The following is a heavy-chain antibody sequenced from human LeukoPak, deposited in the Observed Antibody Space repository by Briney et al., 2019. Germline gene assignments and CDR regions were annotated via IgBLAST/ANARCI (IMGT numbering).Heavy chain of an antibody. J-gene: IGHJ6*02. CDR3: ARRRYDFWSGYQTYGMDV. Sequence: GESLKISCKGSGYSFTSYWIGWVRQMPGKGLEWMGIIYPGDSDTRYSPSFQGQVTVSADKSISTAYLQWSSLKASDTAMYYCARRRYDFWSGYQTYGMDVWGQGTTVTVSS. V-gene: IGHV5-51*01. CDR2: IYPGDSDT. D-gene: IGHD3-3*01. CDR1: GYSFTSYW.